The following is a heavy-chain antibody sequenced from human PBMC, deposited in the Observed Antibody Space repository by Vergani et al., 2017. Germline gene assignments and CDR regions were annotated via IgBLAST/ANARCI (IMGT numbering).Heavy chain of an antibody. D-gene: IGHD3-10*01. Sequence: EVQLVESGGGLVKPGGSLRLSCAASGFTFSNAWMSWVRQAPGKGLEWVGRIKSKTDGGTKDYAAPVKGRFTISRDDSKNTLYLQMNSLKTDDTAVYYCTTDLPIYYYCSGSYYTRRVNYYYYGMDVWGQGTTVTVSS. V-gene: IGHV3-15*01. J-gene: IGHJ6*02. CDR1: GFTFSNAW. CDR2: IKSKTDGGTK. CDR3: TTDLPIYYYCSGSYYTRRVNYYYYGMDV.